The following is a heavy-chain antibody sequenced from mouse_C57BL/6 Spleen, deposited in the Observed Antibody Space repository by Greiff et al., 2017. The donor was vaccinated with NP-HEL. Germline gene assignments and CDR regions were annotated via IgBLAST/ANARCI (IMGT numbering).Heavy chain of an antibody. J-gene: IGHJ4*01. CDR3: ASSSTWDEDYYAMDY. CDR1: GYSFTSYY. Sequence: VQLQESGPELVKPGASVKISCKASGYSFTSYYIHWVKQRPGQGLEWIGWIYPGSGNTKYNEKFKGKAKLTADTSSSTSYMQLSSLTSEDSAVYYCASSSTWDEDYYAMDYWGQGTSVTVSS. CDR2: IYPGSGNT. D-gene: IGHD4-1*01. V-gene: IGHV1-66*01.